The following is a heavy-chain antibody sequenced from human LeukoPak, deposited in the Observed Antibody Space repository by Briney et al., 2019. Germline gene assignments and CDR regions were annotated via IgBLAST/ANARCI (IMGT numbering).Heavy chain of an antibody. D-gene: IGHD6-13*01. CDR1: GGTISSYA. J-gene: IGHJ4*02. CDR2: IIPIFGTA. CDR3: ARELGDSSSSGVYFDY. V-gene: IGHV1-69*05. Sequence: SVKVSCKASGGTISSYAISWVRQAPGQGLEWMGGIIPIFGTANYAQKFQGRVTITTDESTSTAYMGLSSLRSEDTAVYYCARELGDSSSSGVYFDYWGQGTLVTVSS.